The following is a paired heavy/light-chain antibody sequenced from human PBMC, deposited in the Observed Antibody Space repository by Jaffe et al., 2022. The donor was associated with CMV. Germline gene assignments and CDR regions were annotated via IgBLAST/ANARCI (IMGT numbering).Light chain of an antibody. CDR1: QAISNY. J-gene: IGKJ4*01. CDR3: QQYNDYPLT. Sequence: DIQMTQSPSSLSASIGDTVTITCRASQAISNYLAWFQQKPGKAPKSLIYDATTLQTGVPSTFSGSRSGTDFTLTISSLQPEDFATYYCQQYNDYPLTFGGGTKVEI. CDR2: DAT. V-gene: IGKV1-16*01.
Heavy chain of an antibody. Sequence: QVQLVQSGPEVKKPGASVRVFCKTSGYTFTHYYMQWVRQAPGQGLEWVGMINPSGGRTVYAQKFQGRVTVTGDTSTGTVYMELRSLRSEDTAVYYCATASYHNFWGQGTLVTVSS. V-gene: IGHV1-46*01. D-gene: IGHD1-26*01. CDR3: ATASYHNF. CDR2: INPSGGRT. CDR1: GYTFTHYY. J-gene: IGHJ4*02.